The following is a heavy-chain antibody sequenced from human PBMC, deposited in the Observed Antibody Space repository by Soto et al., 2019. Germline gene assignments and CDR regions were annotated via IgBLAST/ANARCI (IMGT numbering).Heavy chain of an antibody. J-gene: IGHJ6*03. CDR2: INPNSGGT. V-gene: IGHV1-2*04. CDR1: GYTFTGYY. Sequence: GASVKVSCKASGYTFTGYYMHWVRQAPGQGLEWMGWINPNSGGTNYAQKFQGWVTMTRDTSISTAYMELSRLRSDDTAVYYCARGGTVPFCTNGVCRDCYYYYYYMDVWGKGTTVTVSS. D-gene: IGHD2-8*01. CDR3: ARGGTVPFCTNGVCRDCYYYYYYMDV.